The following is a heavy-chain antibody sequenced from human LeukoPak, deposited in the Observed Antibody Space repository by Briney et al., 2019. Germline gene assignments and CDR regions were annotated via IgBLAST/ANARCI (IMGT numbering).Heavy chain of an antibody. CDR3: ARGDPYYYDSSGNIDY. CDR1: GFTFSSYA. Sequence: GGSLRLSCAASGFTFSSYAMSWVRQVPGKGLEWVSAITGSGGSTYYADSVKGRFTISRDNSKNTLYLQMNSLRAEDTAVYYCARGDPYYYDSSGNIDYWGQGTLVTVSS. CDR2: ITGSGGST. D-gene: IGHD3-22*01. J-gene: IGHJ4*02. V-gene: IGHV3-23*01.